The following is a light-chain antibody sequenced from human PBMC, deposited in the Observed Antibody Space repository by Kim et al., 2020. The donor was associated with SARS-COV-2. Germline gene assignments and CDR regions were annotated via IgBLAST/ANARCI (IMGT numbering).Light chain of an antibody. Sequence: QSITTSCTGASSDGAGYNNVSWSQQHPGKDPKLMIYDVSKRPSGVSNSFSGSKSGHTASLTISGLQAEDEADYYCRSYTSSSTSVVFGGGTQLTVL. CDR2: DVS. CDR1: SSDGAGYNN. V-gene: IGLV2-14*04. J-gene: IGLJ2*01. CDR3: RSYTSSSTSVV.